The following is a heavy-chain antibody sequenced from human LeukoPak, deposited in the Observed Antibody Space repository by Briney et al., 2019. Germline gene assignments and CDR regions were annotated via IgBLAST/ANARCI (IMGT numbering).Heavy chain of an antibody. V-gene: IGHV1-18*01. CDR3: ATSSGWYAKGGYFQH. D-gene: IGHD6-19*01. Sequence: GASVKVSCKASGYTFTSYGISWVRQAPGQGREWMGWISAYNGNTNYAQKLQGRVTMTTDTSTSTAYMELRSLRSDDTAVYYCATSSGWYAKGGYFQHWGQGTLVTVSS. J-gene: IGHJ1*01. CDR1: GYTFTSYG. CDR2: ISAYNGNT.